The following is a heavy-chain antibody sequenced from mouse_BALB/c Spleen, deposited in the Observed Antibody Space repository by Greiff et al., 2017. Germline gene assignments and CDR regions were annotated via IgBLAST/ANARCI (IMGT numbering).Heavy chain of an antibody. CDR2: IYPGDGDT. CDR3: ARAGYWGPYYFDY. V-gene: IGHV1-87*01. J-gene: IGHJ2*01. Sequence: VQLQQSGAELARPGASVKLSCKASGYTFTSYWMQWVKQRPGQGLEWIGAIYPGDGDTRYTQKFKGKATLTADKSSSTAYMQLSSMASEDSAVYDCARAGYWGPYYFDYWGQGTTLTVSA. CDR1: GYTFTSYW.